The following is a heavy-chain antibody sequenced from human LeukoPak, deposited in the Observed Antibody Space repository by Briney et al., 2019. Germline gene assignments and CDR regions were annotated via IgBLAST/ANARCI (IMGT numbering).Heavy chain of an antibody. V-gene: IGHV3-7*01. CDR2: INHDESKK. CDR3: AISTYSSSPS. CDR1: GFAFSDHW. J-gene: IGHJ5*02. Sequence: PGGSLRLSCAASGFAFSDHWMIWVRQAPGKGLEWVANINHDESKKYYADSVEGRFTISRDNAKNSLYLQMNSLRAEDTAVYYCAISTYSSSPSWGQGTLVTVSS. D-gene: IGHD6-6*01.